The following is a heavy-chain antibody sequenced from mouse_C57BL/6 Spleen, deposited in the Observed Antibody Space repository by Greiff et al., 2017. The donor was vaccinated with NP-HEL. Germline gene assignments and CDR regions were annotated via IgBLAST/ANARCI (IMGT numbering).Heavy chain of an antibody. CDR3: ALAGTAQATLYDAMDY. V-gene: IGHV1-22*01. CDR1: GYTFTDYN. D-gene: IGHD3-2*02. J-gene: IGHJ4*01. CDR2: INPNNGGT. Sequence: SGPELVKPGASVKMSCKASGYTFTDYNMHWVKQSHGKSLEWIGYINPNNGGTSYNQKFKGKATLTVHKSSRHAYMELRSLTSEDSAVYYCALAGTAQATLYDAMDYWGQGTSVTVSS.